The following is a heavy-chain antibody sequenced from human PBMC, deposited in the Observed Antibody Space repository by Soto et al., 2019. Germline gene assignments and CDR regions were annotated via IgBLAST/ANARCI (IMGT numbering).Heavy chain of an antibody. V-gene: IGHV1-18*01. CDR3: AREVDGGSTIFGVVTAGMDV. CDR2: ISAYNGNT. D-gene: IGHD3-3*01. J-gene: IGHJ6*02. CDR1: GYTFTSYG. Sequence: ASVKVSCKASGYTFTSYGISWVRQAPGQGLEWMGWISAYNGNTNYAQKLQGRVTMTTDTSTSTAYMELRSLRSDDTAVYYCAREVDGGSTIFGVVTAGMDVWGQGTTVTVSS.